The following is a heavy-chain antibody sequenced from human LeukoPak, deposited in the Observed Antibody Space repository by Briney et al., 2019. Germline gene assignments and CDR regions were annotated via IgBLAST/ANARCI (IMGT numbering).Heavy chain of an antibody. CDR3: AKAPTTVITPRYYYYYYMDV. J-gene: IGHJ6*03. Sequence: PGGSLRLSCAASGFTFSSYAMSWVRQAPGKGLEWVSAISGSGGSTYYADSVKGRFTISRDNSKNTLYLQMNSLRAEDTAVYYCAKAPTTVITPRYYYYYYMDVWGKGTTVTVSS. CDR2: ISGSGGST. V-gene: IGHV3-23*01. D-gene: IGHD3-22*01. CDR1: GFTFSSYA.